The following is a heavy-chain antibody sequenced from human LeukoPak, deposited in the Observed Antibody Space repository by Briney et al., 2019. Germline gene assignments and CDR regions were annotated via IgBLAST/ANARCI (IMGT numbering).Heavy chain of an antibody. CDR1: GYTFTSYG. CDR3: ARSESDRDYSDY. J-gene: IGHJ4*02. CDR2: IIPIFGTA. V-gene: IGHV1-69*05. D-gene: IGHD3-22*01. Sequence: GASVKVSCKASGYTFTSYGVSWVRQAPGQGLEWMGGIIPIFGTANYAQKFQGRVTITTDESTSTAYMELSSLRSEDTAVYYCARSESDRDYSDYWGQGTLVTVSS.